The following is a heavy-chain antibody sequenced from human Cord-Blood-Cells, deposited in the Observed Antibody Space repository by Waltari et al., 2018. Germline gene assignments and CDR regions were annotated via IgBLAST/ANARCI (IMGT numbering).Heavy chain of an antibody. CDR1: GYSFTSYW. D-gene: IGHD3-16*02. Sequence: EVQLVQSGAEVKKPGESLKISCKGSGYSFTSYWIGWVRQMSGKGLEWMGSIYSGGSDTRKSPSLQGKVTISADKSIRTADLQWSSLKASDTAMYYCARHMNWEGGYRAPFDYWGQGTLVTVS. CDR3: ARHMNWEGGYRAPFDY. CDR2: IYSGGSDT. V-gene: IGHV5-51*01. J-gene: IGHJ4*02.